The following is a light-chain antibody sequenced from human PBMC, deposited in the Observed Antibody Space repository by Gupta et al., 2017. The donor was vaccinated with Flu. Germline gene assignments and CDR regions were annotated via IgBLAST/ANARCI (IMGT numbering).Light chain of an antibody. CDR3: QSVDSSGTYGV. CDR1: Y. Sequence: YADWYKKKQGQAHVRVIYKGSERPSGIPERLAGYRSGTTVTLTISGVQAEDEADYYCQSVDSSGTYGVVGGGTKLTVL. V-gene: IGLV3-25*03. CDR2: KGS. J-gene: IGLJ3*02.